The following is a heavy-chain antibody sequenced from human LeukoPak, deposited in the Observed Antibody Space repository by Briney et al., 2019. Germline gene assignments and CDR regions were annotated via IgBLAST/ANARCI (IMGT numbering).Heavy chain of an antibody. V-gene: IGHV4-34*01. CDR1: VGSFSGYY. D-gene: IGHD5-24*01. CDR2: INHSGST. CDR3: ARGVEMAGFDY. Sequence: SETPSLTCAVYVGSFSGYYWSWVRQPPGKGLEWIGEINHSGSTNFNSSLKSRLTISVDTSRNQFSLKLSSVTAADTAVYYCARGVEMAGFDYWGQGNLVTVSS. J-gene: IGHJ4*02.